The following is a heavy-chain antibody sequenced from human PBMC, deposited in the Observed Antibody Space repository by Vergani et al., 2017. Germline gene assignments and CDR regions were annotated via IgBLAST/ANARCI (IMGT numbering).Heavy chain of an antibody. V-gene: IGHV3-33*08. D-gene: IGHD2-15*01. CDR3: ARLYCSGGSCYFDY. Sequence: VQLLESGGGLVQPGGSLRLSCAASGFTFSSYGMHWVRQAPGKGLEWVAVIWYDGSNKYYADSVKGRFTISRDNSKNTLYLQMNSLRAEDTAVYYCARLYCSGGSCYFDYWGQGTLVTVSS. CDR2: IWYDGSNK. CDR1: GFTFSSYG. J-gene: IGHJ4*02.